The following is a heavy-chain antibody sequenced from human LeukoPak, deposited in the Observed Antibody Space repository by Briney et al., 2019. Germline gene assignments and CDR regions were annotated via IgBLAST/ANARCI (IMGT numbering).Heavy chain of an antibody. V-gene: IGHV3-11*01. D-gene: IGHD1-1*01. J-gene: IGHJ3*02. CDR2: ISSSCSTI. CDR1: GFTFSDYY. CDR3: ASLERRTRFRI. Sequence: GGTLRLSCAASGFTFSDYYMSWIRQAPGKGLEWVSYISSSCSTIYYADSVKGRLTISRDNAKNSLYLQMNSLRAEDTAVYYCASLERRTRFRIWGQGTMVTVSS.